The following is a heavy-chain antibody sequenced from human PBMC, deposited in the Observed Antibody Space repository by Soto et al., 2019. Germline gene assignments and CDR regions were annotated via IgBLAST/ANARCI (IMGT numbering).Heavy chain of an antibody. CDR2: MFNTGST. Sequence: SETLSLTCTVSGGNISTYDWSWIRQPPGKGLEWIGYMFNTGSTIYNPSLKSRVTISVDTSKNQFTLKLNSVTAADTAVYYCARDKITGLFDYWGQGTLVTVSS. CDR3: ARDKITGLFDY. V-gene: IGHV4-59*01. D-gene: IGHD2-8*02. CDR1: GGNISTYD. J-gene: IGHJ4*02.